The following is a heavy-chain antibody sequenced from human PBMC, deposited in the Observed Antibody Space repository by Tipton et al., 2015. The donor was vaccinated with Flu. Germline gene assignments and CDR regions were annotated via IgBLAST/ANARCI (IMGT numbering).Heavy chain of an antibody. CDR3: ARSVTAGEFDP. V-gene: IGHV4-61*02. Sequence: TLSLTCTVSGGSISSGSYYWNWIRQPSGKGLEWIGRIYISGGTDYSPSLRSRLTILIDRSKNQFSLKLRSGTAADTAFYYCARSVTAGEFDPWGQGTLVTVSS. CDR1: GGSISSGSYY. CDR2: IYISGGT. D-gene: IGHD3-10*01. J-gene: IGHJ5*02.